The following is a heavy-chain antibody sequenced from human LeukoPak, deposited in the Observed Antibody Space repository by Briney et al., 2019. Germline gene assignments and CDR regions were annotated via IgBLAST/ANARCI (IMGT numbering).Heavy chain of an antibody. Sequence: GGSLRLSCAASGLTFRSYAMSWARQARGEGLEWGLAIINSGDNTYYPYSVKGRFTISRDNSKNTLYLHINSLRPHDTAVYYYTKGIYSRSGNDFYYWGQGTLVTGSS. CDR2: IINSGDNT. CDR1: GLTFRSYA. J-gene: IGHJ4*02. CDR3: TKGIYSRSGNDFYY. V-gene: IGHV3-23*01. D-gene: IGHD6-13*01.